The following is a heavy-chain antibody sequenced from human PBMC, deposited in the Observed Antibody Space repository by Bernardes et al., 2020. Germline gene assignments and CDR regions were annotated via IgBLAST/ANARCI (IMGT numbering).Heavy chain of an antibody. CDR3: VTVTVGNHRSYYYYYAFYV. CDR1: GFTFTNLS. D-gene: IGHD7-27*01. CDR2: FDPDAGQS. Sequence: AGVKVSCKVSGFTFTNLSIHWVRQAPGKGLEWMGGFDPDAGQSIYAQDFQGRVTMTADTSTDTGYMVLNSLRSDDTAVYYCVTVTVGNHRSYYYYYAFYVWGTGTPVTVSS. V-gene: IGHV1-24*01. J-gene: IGHJ6*04.